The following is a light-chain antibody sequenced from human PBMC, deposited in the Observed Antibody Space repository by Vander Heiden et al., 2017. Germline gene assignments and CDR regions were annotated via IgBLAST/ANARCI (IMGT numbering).Light chain of an antibody. CDR1: QSISSW. CDR3: HQDNSYTST. Sequence: DIQMTQSPSTLSASVGDRVTITCRASQSISSWLAWYQQKPGKAPKLLIYKASSLESAVPSRLSGSGSGTEFTLTISSLQPDDFATYYCHQDNSYTSTFGQGTKVEIK. CDR2: KAS. V-gene: IGKV1-5*03. J-gene: IGKJ1*01.